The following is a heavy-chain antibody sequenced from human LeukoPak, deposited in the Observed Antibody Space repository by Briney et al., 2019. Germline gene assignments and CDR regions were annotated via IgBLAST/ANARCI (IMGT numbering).Heavy chain of an antibody. Sequence: SETLSLTCSVSGYSISSAYYWGWIRQPPGKGLEWIGSIYYSGSTYYNPSLKSRVTLSVGTSTNQLFLKLSSVTAADTAVYYCAREKSSSYGLAQHWGQGTLVIVSS. J-gene: IGHJ1*01. V-gene: IGHV4-38-2*02. CDR2: IYYSGST. CDR3: AREKSSSYGLAQH. CDR1: GYSISSAYY. D-gene: IGHD3-22*01.